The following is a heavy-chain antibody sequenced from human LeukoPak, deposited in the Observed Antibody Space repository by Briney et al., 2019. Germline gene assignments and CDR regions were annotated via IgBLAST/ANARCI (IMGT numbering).Heavy chain of an antibody. CDR3: ARQDGSGKWYFDF. V-gene: IGHV4-39*01. D-gene: IGHD3-10*01. CDR2: IDYSGST. Sequence: SETLSLTCTVSGGSVSSSSYWWVWIRQPPGKGLEWIWSIDYSGSTYFNPSLKSRVTKSVDTSKNQFSMKLTSVTAADTAVYYCARQDGSGKWYFDFWGQGTLVTVSS. J-gene: IGHJ5*01. CDR1: GGSVSSSSYW.